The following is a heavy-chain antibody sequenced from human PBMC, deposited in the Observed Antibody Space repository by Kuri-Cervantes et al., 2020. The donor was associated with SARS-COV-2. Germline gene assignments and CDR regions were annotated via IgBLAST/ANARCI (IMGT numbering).Heavy chain of an antibody. D-gene: IGHD7-27*01. V-gene: IGHV3-30-3*01. CDR3: ARDLRLGKSLDY. J-gene: IGHJ4*02. Sequence: GESLKISCTASGFTFGDYAMSWVRQAPGKGLEWVAVISYDGSNKYYADSVKGRFTISRDNSKNTLYLQMNSLRAGDTAVYYCARDLRLGKSLDYWGQGTLVTVSS. CDR1: GFTFGDYA. CDR2: ISYDGSNK.